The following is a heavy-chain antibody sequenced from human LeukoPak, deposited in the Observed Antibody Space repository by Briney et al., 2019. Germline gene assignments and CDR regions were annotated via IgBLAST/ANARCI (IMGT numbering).Heavy chain of an antibody. CDR2: IYSGGST. CDR3: ARDQHYYDSSGYRNWFDP. D-gene: IGHD3-22*01. Sequence: GGSLRLSCAASGFTVSSNYMSWVRQAPGKGLEWVSVIYSGGSTHYADSVKGRFTISRDNSKNTLYLQMNSLRAEDTAVYYWARDQHYYDSSGYRNWFDPWGQGTLVTVSS. CDR1: GFTVSSNY. V-gene: IGHV3-53*01. J-gene: IGHJ5*02.